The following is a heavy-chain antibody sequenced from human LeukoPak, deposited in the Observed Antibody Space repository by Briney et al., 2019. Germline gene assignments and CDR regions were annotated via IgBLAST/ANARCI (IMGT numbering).Heavy chain of an antibody. CDR1: GGSISSSSYN. J-gene: IGHJ1*01. Sequence: SETLSLTCTVSGGSISSSSYNWGWIRQLPGKGLEWTGSIYYSGSTYYNPSLKSRVTISVDTSKNQFSLKLSSVTAADTAVYYCARPSTKYSSSSGYFQHWGQGTLVTVSS. D-gene: IGHD6-6*01. CDR2: IYYSGST. V-gene: IGHV4-39*01. CDR3: ARPSTKYSSSSGYFQH.